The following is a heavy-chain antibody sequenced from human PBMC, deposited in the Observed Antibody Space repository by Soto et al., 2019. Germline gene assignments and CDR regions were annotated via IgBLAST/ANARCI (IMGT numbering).Heavy chain of an antibody. V-gene: IGHV4-34*01. CDR1: GGSFSGYY. CDR2: INHSGST. Sequence: SETLSLTCAVYGGSFSGYYWSWSRQPPGKGLEWIGEINHSGSTNYNPSLKSRVTISVDTSKNQFSLKLSSVTAADTAVYYCARGRTVKAADASTSGGRYYYYGMDVWGQGTTVTVSS. CDR3: ARGRTVKAADASTSGGRYYYYGMDV. J-gene: IGHJ6*02. D-gene: IGHD6-13*01.